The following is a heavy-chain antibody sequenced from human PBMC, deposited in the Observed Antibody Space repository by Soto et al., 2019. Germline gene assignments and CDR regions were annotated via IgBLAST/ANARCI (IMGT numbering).Heavy chain of an antibody. D-gene: IGHD3-3*01. J-gene: IGHJ6*02. Sequence: ASVKVSCKASGYTFTGCYMHWVRQAPGQGLEWMGWINPNSGGTNYAQKFQGWVTMTRDTSISTAYMELSRLRSDDTAVYYCARAAYDFWSGYPHGMDVWGQGTTVTVSS. CDR3: ARAAYDFWSGYPHGMDV. V-gene: IGHV1-2*04. CDR1: GYTFTGCY. CDR2: INPNSGGT.